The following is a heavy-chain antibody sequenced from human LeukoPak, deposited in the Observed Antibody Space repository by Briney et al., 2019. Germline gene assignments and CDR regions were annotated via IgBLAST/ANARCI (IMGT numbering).Heavy chain of an antibody. V-gene: IGHV3-48*03. J-gene: IGHJ4*02. CDR1: GFTFSSYE. CDR3: ARDRGSSGWYYFDY. D-gene: IGHD6-19*01. CDR2: ISSSGSTI. Sequence: GGSLRLSCAASGFTFSSYEMNWVRQAPGKGLEWVSYISSSGSTIYYADSVKGRFTISRDNAKNSLYLQMNSLRAEDTAVYYCARDRGSSGWYYFDYWGQGTLVTVSS.